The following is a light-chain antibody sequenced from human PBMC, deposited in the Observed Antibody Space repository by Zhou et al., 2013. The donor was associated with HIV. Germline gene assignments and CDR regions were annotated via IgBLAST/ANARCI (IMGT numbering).Light chain of an antibody. J-gene: IGKJ1*01. CDR2: AAS. CDR1: QAITNH. Sequence: DMQLTQSPSFLSASVGDRVTITCRASQAITNHLAWYQQKPGIAPKLLIYAASTLQSGVPSRFSGSGSGTEFTLTISSLQPEDFATYYCQQYHTYPWTFGQGTKVEIK. V-gene: IGKV1-9*01. CDR3: QQYHTYPWT.